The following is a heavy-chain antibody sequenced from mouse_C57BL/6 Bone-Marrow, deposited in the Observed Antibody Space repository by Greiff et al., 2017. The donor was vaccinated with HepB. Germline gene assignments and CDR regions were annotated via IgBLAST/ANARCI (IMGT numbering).Heavy chain of an antibody. CDR3: ARNPISSYEDAMDY. V-gene: IGHV2-2*01. J-gene: IGHJ4*01. CDR2: IWSGGST. D-gene: IGHD1-1*01. Sequence: QVQLKESGPGLVQPSQSLSITCTVSGFSLTSYGVHWVRQSPGKGLEWLGVIWSGGSTDYNAAFISRLSISKDNSKSQVFFKMNSLQADDTAIYYCARNPISSYEDAMDYWGQGTSVTVSS. CDR1: GFSLTSYG.